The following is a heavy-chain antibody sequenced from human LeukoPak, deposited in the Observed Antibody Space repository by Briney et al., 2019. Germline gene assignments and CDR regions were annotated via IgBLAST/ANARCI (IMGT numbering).Heavy chain of an antibody. D-gene: IGHD4-23*01. CDR2: IYTSGST. V-gene: IGHV4-61*02. CDR3: ARDPTTVGNDY. J-gene: IGHJ4*02. Sequence: PSETLSLTCTVSGGPISSGSYYWSWIRQPAGKGLEWIGRIYTSGSTNYNPSLKSRVTISVDTSKNQFSLKLSSVTAADTAVYYCARDPTTVGNDYWGQGTLVTVSS. CDR1: GGPISSGSYY.